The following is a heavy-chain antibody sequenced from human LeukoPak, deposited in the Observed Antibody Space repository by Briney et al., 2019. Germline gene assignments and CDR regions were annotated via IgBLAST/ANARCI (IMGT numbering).Heavy chain of an antibody. V-gene: IGHV4-61*02. Sequence: SETLSLTCTVSGGSISSCSYCWSWIRQPAGKGLEWIGRIYTSGSTNYNPSLKKRVTISVDTSKNQFSLKLSSVPAADTAVYYCARAQNYYGLTPDAFDIWGQGTMVTVSS. D-gene: IGHD3-10*01. CDR1: GGSISSCSYC. CDR3: ARAQNYYGLTPDAFDI. CDR2: IYTSGST. J-gene: IGHJ3*02.